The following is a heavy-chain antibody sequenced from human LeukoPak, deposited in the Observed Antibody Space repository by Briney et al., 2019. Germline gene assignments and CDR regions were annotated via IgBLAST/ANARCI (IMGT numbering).Heavy chain of an antibody. CDR1: GGSISSYY. Sequence: SETLSLTCTVSGGSISSYYWSWIRQPPGKGLEWIAYINYSGNNNYNPSLKSRVTISIDTSKNHFSLRLSSVTAADTAVYYCARRGYYDSGGYYGYWGQGTLVTVSS. J-gene: IGHJ4*02. V-gene: IGHV4-59*08. D-gene: IGHD3-22*01. CDR3: ARRGYYDSGGYYGY. CDR2: INYSGNN.